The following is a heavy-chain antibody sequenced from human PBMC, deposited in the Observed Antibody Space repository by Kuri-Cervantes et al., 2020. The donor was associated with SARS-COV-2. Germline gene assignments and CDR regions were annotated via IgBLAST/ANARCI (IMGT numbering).Heavy chain of an antibody. J-gene: IGHJ4*02. CDR2: IYYSGST. CDR1: GGSISSSSYY. Sequence: GSLRLSCTVSGGSISSSSYYWGWIRQPPGKGLEWIGSIYYSGSTNYNPSLKSRVTISVDTSKNQFSLKLSSVTAADTAVYYCASESSVQRLFDYWGQGTPVTVSS. D-gene: IGHD6-25*01. V-gene: IGHV4-39*07. CDR3: ASESSVQRLFDY.